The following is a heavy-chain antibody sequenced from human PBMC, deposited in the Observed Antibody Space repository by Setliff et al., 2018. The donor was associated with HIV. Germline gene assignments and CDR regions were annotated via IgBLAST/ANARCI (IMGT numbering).Heavy chain of an antibody. D-gene: IGHD7-27*01. Sequence: LSLTCTASGGSISSGGYYWSWIRQHPGKGLEWIGYIYYSGTTHYNPSLKSRVFISVDTSKNQFSLKLSSVTAADTAVYYCARQPSWGSIDYWGQGTLVTVSS. CDR2: IYYSGTT. J-gene: IGHJ4*02. V-gene: IGHV4-31*03. CDR1: GGSISSGGYY. CDR3: ARQPSWGSIDY.